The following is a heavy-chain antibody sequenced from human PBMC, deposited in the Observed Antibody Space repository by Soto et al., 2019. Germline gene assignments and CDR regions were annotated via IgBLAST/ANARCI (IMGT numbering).Heavy chain of an antibody. J-gene: IGHJ3*02. CDR3: AHRRSGLLPFGMSDALAI. Sequence: SGPTLVNPTQTLTLTCTFSGFSLSTSGEGVGWIRQPPGKALEWLALIYWDDGKRYRPSLKSRLTITKDTSKNQVVLTMTNMDPVDTATYYCAHRRSGLLPFGMSDALAIWAQGTMVTASS. CDR1: GFSLSTSGEG. V-gene: IGHV2-5*02. CDR2: IYWDDGK. D-gene: IGHD1-26*01.